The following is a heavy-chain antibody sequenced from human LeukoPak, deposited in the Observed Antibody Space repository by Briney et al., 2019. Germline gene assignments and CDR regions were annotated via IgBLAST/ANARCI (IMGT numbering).Heavy chain of an antibody. D-gene: IGHD2-8*02. Sequence: GASVKGSCKASGFTFSNSAVQWGRQARGQRLVWIGWIVVASGKTNYAQSFQGGLTVSRDMSTSTAYMEVGSLRSEDTAVYYCAAASVAPGGHFYGMDVWGKGTTVTVSS. CDR2: IVVASGKT. CDR1: GFTFSNSA. V-gene: IGHV1-58*01. CDR3: AAASVAPGGHFYGMDV. J-gene: IGHJ6*04.